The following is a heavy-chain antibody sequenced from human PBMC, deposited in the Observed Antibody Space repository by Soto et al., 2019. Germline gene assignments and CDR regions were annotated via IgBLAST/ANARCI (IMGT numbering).Heavy chain of an antibody. V-gene: IGHV4-4*07. J-gene: IGHJ2*01. CDR1: GGSTTNYY. CDR3: ARDFDVNTALDYWYFDL. D-gene: IGHD5-18*01. CDR2: IYGSGRT. Sequence: QVQLQESGPGLVKPSETLSLTCTVSGGSTTNYYWSWLRQPAGKGLEYIGRIYGSGRTNYNPSLKNRVTRSVSLNQMSLRLTSVTAADTAVYYCARDFDVNTALDYWYFDLWGRGALVTVSS.